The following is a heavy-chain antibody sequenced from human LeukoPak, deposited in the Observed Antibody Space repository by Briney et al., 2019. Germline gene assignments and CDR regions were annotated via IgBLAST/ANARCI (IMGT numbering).Heavy chain of an antibody. J-gene: IGHJ4*02. Sequence: PSETLSLTCAVYGGSFSGYYWSWIRQPPGKGLEWIGEINHSGSTYYNPSLKSRVTISVDTSKNQFSLKLSSVTAADTAVYYCARFPLGRGNIWVYFDYWGQGTLVTVSS. CDR3: ARFPLGRGNIWVYFDY. CDR2: INHSGST. V-gene: IGHV4-34*01. D-gene: IGHD3-16*01. CDR1: GGSFSGYY.